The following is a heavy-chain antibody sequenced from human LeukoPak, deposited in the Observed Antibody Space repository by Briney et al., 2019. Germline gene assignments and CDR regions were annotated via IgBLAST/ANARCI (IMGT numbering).Heavy chain of an antibody. J-gene: IGHJ6*03. D-gene: IGHD3-16*01. CDR1: GFTFSSYS. V-gene: IGHV3-7*01. Sequence: GGSLRLSCAASGFTFSSYSMNWVRQAPGKGLEWVATTNQDESEKYYMDSVKGRLTISRDNAKSSLYLQMNSLRGEDTAVYYCASGWGYDFMDVWGKGTTVTVSS. CDR2: TNQDESEK. CDR3: ASGWGYDFMDV.